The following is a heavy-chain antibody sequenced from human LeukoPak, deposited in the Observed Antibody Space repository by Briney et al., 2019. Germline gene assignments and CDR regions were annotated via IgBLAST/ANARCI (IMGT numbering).Heavy chain of an antibody. J-gene: IGHJ5*02. Sequence: PGGSLRLSCAASGFTFSIYGMHWVRQAPGKGLEWVAFIRYDGSNKYYADSVKGRFTISRDNAKNTLYLQMNSLRAEDTAVYYCARDYLGWFDPWGQGTLVTVSS. CDR3: ARDYLGWFDP. CDR2: IRYDGSNK. CDR1: GFTFSIYG. V-gene: IGHV3-30*02.